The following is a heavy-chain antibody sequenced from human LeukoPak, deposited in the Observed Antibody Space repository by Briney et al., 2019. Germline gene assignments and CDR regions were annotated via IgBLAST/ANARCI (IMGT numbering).Heavy chain of an antibody. CDR3: AGTLPGYQPLNWFDP. V-gene: IGHV4-59*01. Sequence: PSETLSLTCTVSGGSISSYYWSWIRQPPGKGLEWIGYIYYSGSTNYNPSLKSRVTISVDTSKNQFSLKLSSVTAADTAVYYCAGTLPGYQPLNWFDPWGQGTLVTV. CDR1: GGSISSYY. CDR2: IYYSGST. D-gene: IGHD3-16*02. J-gene: IGHJ5*02.